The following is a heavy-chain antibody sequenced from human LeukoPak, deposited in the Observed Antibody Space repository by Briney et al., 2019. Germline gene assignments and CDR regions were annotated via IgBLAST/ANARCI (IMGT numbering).Heavy chain of an antibody. J-gene: IGHJ4*02. Sequence: GASVKVSCKASGYTFTGYYLHWVRQAPGQGLEWMGCVNPNSGDTNYAQKFQGSVTITRNTSISTAYMELSSLRSEDTAVYYCARAPKARNYFDYWGQGTLVTVSS. CDR2: VNPNSGDT. V-gene: IGHV1-2*02. CDR3: ARAPKARNYFDY. CDR1: GYTFTGYY.